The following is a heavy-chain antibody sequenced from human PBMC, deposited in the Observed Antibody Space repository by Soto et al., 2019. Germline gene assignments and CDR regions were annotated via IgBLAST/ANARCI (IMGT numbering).Heavy chain of an antibody. D-gene: IGHD2-8*01. CDR3: ERDRGYCTYGTCYNGGYSDY. CDR1: GYTLSTYG. Sequence: QVQLVQSGAEVKKPGASVRVSCKASGYTLSTYGITWVRQAPGQGLEWMGWISVYNGKTSYAQKLQGRVTMTTDTSASTAYMELRSLRSDDTAMYYCERDRGYCTYGTCYNGGYSDYWGQGTRITVSS. V-gene: IGHV1-18*01. CDR2: ISVYNGKT. J-gene: IGHJ4*02.